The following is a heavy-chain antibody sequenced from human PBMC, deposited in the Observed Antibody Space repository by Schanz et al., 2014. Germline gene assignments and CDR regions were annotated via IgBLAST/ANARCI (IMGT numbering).Heavy chain of an antibody. V-gene: IGHV1-3*01. D-gene: IGHD3-22*01. J-gene: IGHJ5*02. Sequence: QVQLVQSGAEVKKPGSSVKVSCKASGGTFSTYTISWVRQAPGQGLEWMGWINAANGNTRYSQKFQGRVTITRDTSASTAYMELSSLRSEDTAVYYCAREVGLYDRGWFDPWGQGTLVTVSS. CDR2: INAANGNT. CDR3: AREVGLYDRGWFDP. CDR1: GGTFSTYT.